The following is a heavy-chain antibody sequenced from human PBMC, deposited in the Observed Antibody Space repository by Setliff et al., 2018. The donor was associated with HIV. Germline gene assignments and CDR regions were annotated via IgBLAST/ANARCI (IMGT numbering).Heavy chain of an antibody. CDR3: ARRGRDGVFIMFATGFDP. CDR2: IFYTGST. V-gene: IGHV4-39*01. D-gene: IGHD2-8*01. Sequence: SETLSLTCSVSGGSVSSSTYYWGWIRQPPGKGLEWIGDIFYTGSTYYNPSLKSRVAISVDASENQFSLKLNSVTAADTAVYYCARRGRDGVFIMFATGFDPWGQGALVTVSS. CDR1: GGSVSSSTYY. J-gene: IGHJ5*02.